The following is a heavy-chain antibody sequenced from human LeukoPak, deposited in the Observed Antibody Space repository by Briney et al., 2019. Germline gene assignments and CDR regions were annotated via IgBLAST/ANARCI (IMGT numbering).Heavy chain of an antibody. Sequence: GASVKVSCKASGYTFTSYGISWVRQAPGQGLEWLGWISTYNGNTDHAQNLQGRVTMTTDTSTSTAYMELTGLRSDDTAVYYCARLRVADNPPADYWGQGTLVTVSS. D-gene: IGHD6-19*01. CDR1: GYTFTSYG. J-gene: IGHJ4*02. CDR3: ARLRVADNPPADY. V-gene: IGHV1-18*01. CDR2: ISTYNGNT.